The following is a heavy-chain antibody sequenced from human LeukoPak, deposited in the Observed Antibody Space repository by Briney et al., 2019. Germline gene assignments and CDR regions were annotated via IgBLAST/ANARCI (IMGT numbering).Heavy chain of an antibody. D-gene: IGHD3-10*01. CDR2: IYYSGST. CDR3: ARVGGEYNTFDY. CDR1: GGSISSYY. Sequence: TSETLSLTCTVSGGSISSYYWSWIRQPPGKGLEWIGYIYYSGSTYYNPSLKSRVTISVDTSKNQFSLKLSSVAAADTAVYYCARVGGEYNTFDYWGQGTLVTVSS. J-gene: IGHJ4*02. V-gene: IGHV4-59*08.